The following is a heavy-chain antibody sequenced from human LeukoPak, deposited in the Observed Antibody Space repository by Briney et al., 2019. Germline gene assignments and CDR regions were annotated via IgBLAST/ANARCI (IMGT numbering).Heavy chain of an antibody. Sequence: ASVKVSCKASGGTFSSYAISWVRQAPGQGLEWMGWISAYNGNTNYAQKLQGRVTMTTDTSTSTAYMELRSLRSDDTAVYYCALTMVRGVIGVFDYWGQGTLVTVSS. CDR2: ISAYNGNT. V-gene: IGHV1-18*01. J-gene: IGHJ4*02. CDR3: ALTMVRGVIGVFDY. D-gene: IGHD3-10*01. CDR1: GGTFSSYA.